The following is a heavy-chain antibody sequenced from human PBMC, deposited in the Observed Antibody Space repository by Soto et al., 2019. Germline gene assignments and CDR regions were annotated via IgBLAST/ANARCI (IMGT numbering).Heavy chain of an antibody. CDR1: GYSCTSYW. J-gene: IGHJ6*02. D-gene: IGHD6-19*01. Sequence: GESLKISCKGSGYSCTSYWVSWVRQMPGKGREWMGRIDPSDSYTNYSPSFQGHVTISADKSISTAYLQWSSLKASDTAMYYCAGLAVARYYYGMDVWGQGTTVTVSS. CDR3: AGLAVARYYYGMDV. V-gene: IGHV5-10-1*01. CDR2: IDPSDSYT.